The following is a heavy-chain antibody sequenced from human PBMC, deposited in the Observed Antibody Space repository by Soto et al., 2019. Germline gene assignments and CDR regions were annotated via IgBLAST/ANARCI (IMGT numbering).Heavy chain of an antibody. V-gene: IGHV3-48*03. D-gene: IGHD2-15*01. CDR3: ARDLRYCSGGSCYSISYYGMDV. CDR1: GFTFSSYE. Sequence: GGSLRLSCAASGFTFSSYEMNWVRQAPGKGLEWVSYISSSGSTIYYADSVKGRFTISRDSAKNSLYLQMNSLRAEDTAVYYCARDLRYCSGGSCYSISYYGMDVWGQGTTVTVSS. CDR2: ISSSGSTI. J-gene: IGHJ6*02.